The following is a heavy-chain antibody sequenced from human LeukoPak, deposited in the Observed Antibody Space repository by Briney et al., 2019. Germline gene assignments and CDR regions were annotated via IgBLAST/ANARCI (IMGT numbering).Heavy chain of an antibody. CDR3: ARRPRGAVTGYYLDY. J-gene: IGHJ4*02. CDR1: GGSISSSSYY. Sequence: SETLSLTCTVSGGSISSSSYYWGWIRQPPGKGLEWIGTIYYSGSTYYNPSLKSRVTISVDTSKNQFSLKLSSVTAADTAVYYCARRPRGAVTGYYLDYWGQGTVVTVSS. CDR2: IYYSGST. D-gene: IGHD6-19*01. V-gene: IGHV4-39*01.